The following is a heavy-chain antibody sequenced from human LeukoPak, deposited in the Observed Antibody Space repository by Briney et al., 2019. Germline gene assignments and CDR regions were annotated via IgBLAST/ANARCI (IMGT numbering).Heavy chain of an antibody. V-gene: IGHV3-30-3*01. J-gene: IGHJ4*02. CDR2: ISYDVSNK. CDR3: ARDAAYYDSSGYPDY. Sequence: PGRSLRLSCAASGFTFSSYAMHWVRQAPGKGLKWVAVISYDVSNKYYADSVKGRFTISRDNSKNTLYLQMNSLRAEDTAVYYCARDAAYYDSSGYPDYWGQGTLVTVSS. CDR1: GFTFSSYA. D-gene: IGHD3-22*01.